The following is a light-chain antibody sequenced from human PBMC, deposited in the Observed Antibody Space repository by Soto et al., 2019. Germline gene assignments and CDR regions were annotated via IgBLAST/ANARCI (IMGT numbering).Light chain of an antibody. CDR3: QQYGRSPPYS. Sequence: EIVLTPSPGTLSLSQGDRATLSCRASQSVSSSYLAWYQQKPGQAPRLLIYGASSRATCIPDRFSGSGPGTDFTLTISRLEPEGFAVYYCQQYGRSPPYSLGQGTKLAIK. CDR2: GAS. J-gene: IGKJ2*01. V-gene: IGKV3-20*01. CDR1: QSVSSSY.